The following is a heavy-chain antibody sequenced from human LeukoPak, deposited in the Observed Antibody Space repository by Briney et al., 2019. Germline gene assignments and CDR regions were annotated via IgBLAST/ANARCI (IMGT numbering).Heavy chain of an antibody. D-gene: IGHD3-10*01. CDR1: GGSISSYY. CDR3: ARERIGQLFLNWFDP. V-gene: IGHV4-4*07. Sequence: PSETLSLTCTVSGGSISSYYWSWIRQPAGKGLEWIGRIYTSGSTNYNPSLKSRVTMSVDTSKNQFSLKLSSVTAADTAVYYCARERIGQLFLNWFDPWGQGTLVTVSS. CDR2: IYTSGST. J-gene: IGHJ5*02.